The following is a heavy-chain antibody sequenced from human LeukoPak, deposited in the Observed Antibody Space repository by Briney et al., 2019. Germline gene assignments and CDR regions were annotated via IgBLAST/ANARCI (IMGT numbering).Heavy chain of an antibody. CDR3: ARVGGPNDY. D-gene: IGHD2-15*01. Sequence: GGSLRLSCAASGFTDSSNYMSWVRQAPGKGLEWVSVIYSGGSTYYAGSVKGRFTISRDNSKNTLYLQMNSLRAEDTAVYYCARVGGPNDYWGQGTLVTVSS. CDR2: IYSGGST. J-gene: IGHJ4*02. V-gene: IGHV3-53*01. CDR1: GFTDSSNY.